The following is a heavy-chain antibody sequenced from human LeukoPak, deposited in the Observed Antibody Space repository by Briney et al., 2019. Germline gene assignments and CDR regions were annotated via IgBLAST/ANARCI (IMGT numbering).Heavy chain of an antibody. CDR2: INPNSGGT. D-gene: IGHD3-9*01. Sequence: ASVKVSCKASGYTFTSYGISWVRQAPGQGLEWMGWINPNSGGTNYAQKFQGRVTMTRDTSISTAYMELSRLRSDDTAVYYCASSRNYDILTSYLYYFDYWGQGTLVTVSS. CDR1: GYTFTSYG. V-gene: IGHV1-2*02. CDR3: ASSRNYDILTSYLYYFDY. J-gene: IGHJ4*02.